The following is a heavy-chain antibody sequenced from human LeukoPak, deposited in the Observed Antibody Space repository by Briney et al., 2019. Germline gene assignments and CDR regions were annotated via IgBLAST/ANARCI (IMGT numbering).Heavy chain of an antibody. CDR3: ARDAYQLLGYNWFDP. D-gene: IGHD2-2*01. Sequence: GGSLRLSCAASGFTFSSYWMSWVRQAPGKGLEWVANIKQDGSEKYYVDSVKGRFTISRDNAKNSLYLQMNSLRAEDTAVYYCARDAYQLLGYNWFDPWGQGTLVTVSS. CDR2: IKQDGSEK. CDR1: GFTFSSYW. J-gene: IGHJ5*02. V-gene: IGHV3-7*01.